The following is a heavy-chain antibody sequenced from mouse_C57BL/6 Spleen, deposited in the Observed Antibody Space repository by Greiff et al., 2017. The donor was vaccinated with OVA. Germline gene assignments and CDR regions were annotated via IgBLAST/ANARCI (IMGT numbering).Heavy chain of an antibody. CDR1: GYTFTSYW. CDR2: IYPGSGST. D-gene: IGHD4-1*01. J-gene: IGHJ2*01. V-gene: IGHV1-55*01. Sequence: QVQLQQPGAELVKPGASVKMSCKASGYTFTSYWITWVKQRPGQGLEWIGDIYPGSGSTNYNEKFKSKATLTVDKPSSTAYMQLSSLTSEDSAVYYCARSDWDEYYFDYWGQGTTLTVSS. CDR3: ARSDWDEYYFDY.